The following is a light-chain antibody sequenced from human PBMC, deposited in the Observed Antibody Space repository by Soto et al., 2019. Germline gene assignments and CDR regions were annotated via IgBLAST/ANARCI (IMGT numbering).Light chain of an antibody. Sequence: EIVLTQSPGTLSLSPGERATLSCRASQSVTSNYLAWYQQKPGQAPRLLIYDASSRATGIPDRFSGSGSGTDFTLTISRLEPEDFAVYYRQQYGSSPPWTFGQGTKVEIK. CDR1: QSVTSNY. CDR3: QQYGSSPPWT. V-gene: IGKV3-20*01. J-gene: IGKJ1*01. CDR2: DAS.